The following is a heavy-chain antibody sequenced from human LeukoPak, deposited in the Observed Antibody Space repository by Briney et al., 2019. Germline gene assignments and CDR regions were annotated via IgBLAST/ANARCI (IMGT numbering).Heavy chain of an antibody. CDR2: IRYDGSNK. J-gene: IGHJ4*02. V-gene: IGHV3-30*02. Sequence: PGGSLRLSCAASGFTFSSYGMHWVRQAPGKGLEWVAFIRYDGSNKYYADSVKGRFTISRDNSKNTLYLQMNSLRAEDTAVFYCAKDHGRVFWIEQNHFDYWGQGTLVTVSS. D-gene: IGHD3-3*01. CDR3: AKDHGRVFWIEQNHFDY. CDR1: GFTFSSYG.